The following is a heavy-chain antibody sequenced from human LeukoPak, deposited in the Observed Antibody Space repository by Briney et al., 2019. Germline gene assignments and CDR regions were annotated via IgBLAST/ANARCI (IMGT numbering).Heavy chain of an antibody. V-gene: IGHV3-23*01. J-gene: IGHJ6*02. D-gene: IGHD6-13*01. Sequence: PGGSLRLSCAASGFTFSSYAMSWVRQAPGKGLEWVSAISGSGGSTYYADSVKGRFTISRDNSKNTLYLHMNSLRAEDTAVYYCAKFGGIAAAGTYYGMDVWGQGTTVTVSS. CDR3: AKFGGIAAAGTYYGMDV. CDR1: GFTFSSYA. CDR2: ISGSGGST.